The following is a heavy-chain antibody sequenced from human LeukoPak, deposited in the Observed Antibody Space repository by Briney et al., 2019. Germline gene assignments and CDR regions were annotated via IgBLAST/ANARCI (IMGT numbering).Heavy chain of an antibody. D-gene: IGHD2-2*01. Sequence: PGGSLRLSCAASGFTFSSYSMNWVRQAPGKGLEWVGRIKSKIDGGTTDYAAPVKGRFTISRDDSKDTLYLQMNSLKTEDTAVYYCTTEGKYQLQPYDYWGQGTLVTVSS. CDR3: TTEGKYQLQPYDY. CDR2: IKSKIDGGTT. CDR1: GFTFSSYS. V-gene: IGHV3-15*01. J-gene: IGHJ4*02.